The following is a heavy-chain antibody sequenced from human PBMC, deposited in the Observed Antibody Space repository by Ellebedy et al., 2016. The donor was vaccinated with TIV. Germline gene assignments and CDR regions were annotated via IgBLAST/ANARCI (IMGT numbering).Heavy chain of an antibody. D-gene: IGHD4-11*01. CDR3: ARLAVTTQGDYYYGMDV. CDR2: IYPGDSDT. J-gene: IGHJ6*02. V-gene: IGHV5-51*01. Sequence: ASVKVSCKGSGYSFTSYWIGWVRQMPGKGLEWMGIIYPGDSDTRYSPSFQGQVTISADKSISTAYLQWSSLKASDTAMYYCARLAVTTQGDYYYGMDVWGQGTTVTVSS. CDR1: GYSFTSYW.